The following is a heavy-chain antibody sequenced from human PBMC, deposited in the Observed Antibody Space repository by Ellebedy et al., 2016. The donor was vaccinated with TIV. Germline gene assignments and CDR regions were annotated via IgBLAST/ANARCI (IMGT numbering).Heavy chain of an antibody. Sequence: AASVKVSCKASGYTFTSYDIHWVRQATGQGLEWMGWMNPNSGNRGYAQKFQDRHTMTRNTSINTAYLDLSSLRSEDTAVYYCARARGAAARSFDLWGQGTVVTVFS. CDR2: MNPNSGNR. D-gene: IGHD2-15*01. CDR1: GYTFTSYD. J-gene: IGHJ3*01. V-gene: IGHV1-8*01. CDR3: ARARGAAARSFDL.